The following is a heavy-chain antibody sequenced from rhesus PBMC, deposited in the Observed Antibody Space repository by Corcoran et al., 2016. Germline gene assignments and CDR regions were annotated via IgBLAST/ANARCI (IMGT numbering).Heavy chain of an antibody. V-gene: IGHV4S7*01. CDR1: GGSISGGYG. CDR2: IFGSIGST. J-gene: IGHJ6*01. D-gene: IGHD6-31*01. Sequence: QVQLQESGPGLVKPSETLSLTCAVSGGSISGGYGWSWIRQPPGKGLEWIGHIFGSIGSTYYNPSLKSRVTSSRDTSKNQFSLKLSYVTAADTAVYYCAAGYSSGWYDYGLDSWGQGVVVTVSS. CDR3: AAGYSSGWYDYGLDS.